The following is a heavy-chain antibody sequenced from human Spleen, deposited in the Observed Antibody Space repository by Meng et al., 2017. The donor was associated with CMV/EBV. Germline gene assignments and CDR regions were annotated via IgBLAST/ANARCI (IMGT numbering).Heavy chain of an antibody. D-gene: IGHD3-3*01. V-gene: IGHV3-48*03. CDR2: ISSSGSTI. Sequence: GESLKISCAASGFTFSSYEMNWVRQAPGKGLEWVSYISSSGSTIYYADSVKGRFTISRDNAKNSLYLQMNSLRAEDTAVYYCARDRGAYYDFWSGYYPMDVWGQGTTVTVSS. CDR3: ARDRGAYYDFWSGYYPMDV. J-gene: IGHJ6*02. CDR1: GFTFSSYE.